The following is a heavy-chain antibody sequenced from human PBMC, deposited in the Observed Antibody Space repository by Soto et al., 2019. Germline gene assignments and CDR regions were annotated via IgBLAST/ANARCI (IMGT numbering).Heavy chain of an antibody. V-gene: IGHV3-23*01. Sequence: EVQLLESGGGLLQPGGSLRLSCAVSGVTFSNYGMSWVRQAPGKGLEWVSATSGSGDTTYYADSVKGRFTISRDNSKNTLYVQMNSLRAEDTAVYYCAKDLGYDGSGIEIWGQGTLVTVSP. J-gene: IGHJ4*02. CDR1: GVTFSNYG. CDR3: AKDLGYDGSGIEI. CDR2: TSGSGDTT. D-gene: IGHD3-10*01.